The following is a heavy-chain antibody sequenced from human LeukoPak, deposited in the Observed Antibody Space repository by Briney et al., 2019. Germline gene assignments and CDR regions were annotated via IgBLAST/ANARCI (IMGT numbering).Heavy chain of an antibody. J-gene: IGHJ5*02. CDR3: ARAVPAALVSRWFDP. CDR1: GGSNSSGSYY. D-gene: IGHD2-2*01. V-gene: IGHV4-61*02. CDR2: IYTSGST. Sequence: SETLSLTCTVSGGSNSSGSYYWSWIRQPAGKGLEWIGRIYTSGSTNYSPSLKSRVTISVDTSKNQFSLKLSSVTAADTAVYYCARAVPAALVSRWFDPWGQGTLVTVSS.